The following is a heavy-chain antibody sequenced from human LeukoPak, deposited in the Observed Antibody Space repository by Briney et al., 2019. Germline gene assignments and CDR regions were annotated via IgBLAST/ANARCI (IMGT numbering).Heavy chain of an antibody. D-gene: IGHD6-13*01. CDR2: ISGSGGST. CDR3: AKDGSAQLVILEYFQH. J-gene: IGHJ1*01. CDR1: GFIFGGFT. Sequence: GGSLRLSCAGSGFIFGGFTMNWVRQAPGKGLEWVSAISGSGGSTYYADSVKGRFTISRDNSKNTLYLQMNSLRAEDTAVYYCAKDGSAQLVILEYFQHWGQGTLVTVSS. V-gene: IGHV3-23*01.